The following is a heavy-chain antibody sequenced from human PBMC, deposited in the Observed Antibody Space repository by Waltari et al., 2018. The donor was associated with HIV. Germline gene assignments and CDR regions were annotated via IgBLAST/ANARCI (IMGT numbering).Heavy chain of an antibody. D-gene: IGHD3-10*01. CDR1: GDSFNTYY. V-gene: IGHV4-34*01. Sequence: QVRLQQWGAGLLKPSETLSLTCAVYGDSFNTYYWTWIRQVPGKGLEWIAEIEHGGSTSYNPSLGGRVSMSVDTSKNQMSLKMSSVAVADTAVYYCARAYYLGSGTYRPLRYWGQGTLVTVSS. CDR3: ARAYYLGSGTYRPLRY. J-gene: IGHJ4*02. CDR2: IEHGGST.